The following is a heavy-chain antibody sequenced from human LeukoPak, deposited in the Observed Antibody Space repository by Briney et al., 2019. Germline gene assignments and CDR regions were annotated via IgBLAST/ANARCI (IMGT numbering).Heavy chain of an antibody. CDR2: ISYDGNNK. J-gene: IGHJ4*02. D-gene: IGHD2-21*02. CDR3: ARDLVVVTTIPPY. CDR1: GFTFSTYT. Sequence: PGGSLRLSCAASGFTFSTYTMHWVRQAPGKGLEWVAFISYDGNNKYYADSVKGRFIISRDNSKNTLYLQMNSLITGDTAVYYCARDLVVVTTIPPYWGQGTLVTVSS. V-gene: IGHV3-30-3*01.